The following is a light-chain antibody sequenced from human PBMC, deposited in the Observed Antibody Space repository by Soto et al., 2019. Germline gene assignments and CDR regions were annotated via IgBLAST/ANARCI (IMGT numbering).Light chain of an antibody. CDR3: QQYDNLYT. CDR1: QDISNY. CDR2: DAS. V-gene: IGKV1-33*01. Sequence: DLQMTQSPSSLSASVGDRVTITCQASQDISNYLNWYQQKPGKAPKLLIYDASNLETGVPSRFSVSGSGTDFTFTISSLQPEDIATYYCQQYDNLYTFGQGTKLEIK. J-gene: IGKJ2*01.